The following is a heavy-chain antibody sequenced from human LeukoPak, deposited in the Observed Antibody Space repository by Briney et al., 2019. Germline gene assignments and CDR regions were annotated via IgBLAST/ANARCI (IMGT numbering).Heavy chain of an antibody. V-gene: IGHV6-1*01. D-gene: IGHD6-19*01. Sequence: KASQTLSLTCAISGDSVSSNIAAWNWIRQSPSRGLEWLGRTYYRSKWYNDYAVSVKSRITINPDTSKNQFSLQLNSVTPEDTAVYYCARSLWDSSGWYNYYYYMDVWGKGTTVTVSS. J-gene: IGHJ6*03. CDR2: TYYRSKWYN. CDR3: ARSLWDSSGWYNYYYYMDV. CDR1: GDSVSSNIAA.